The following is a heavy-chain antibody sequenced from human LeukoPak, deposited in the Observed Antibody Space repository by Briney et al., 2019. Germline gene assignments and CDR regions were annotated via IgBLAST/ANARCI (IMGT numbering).Heavy chain of an antibody. Sequence: GASVKVSCKASGYTFTGYYMHWVRQAPGQGLEWMGWINPNSGGTNYAQKFQGRVTMTRDASISTAYMELSRLRSDDTAVYYCARVRYNWNDVGYMDVWGKETTVTVPS. CDR2: INPNSGGT. CDR1: GYTFTGYY. J-gene: IGHJ6*03. CDR3: ARVRYNWNDVGYMDV. V-gene: IGHV1-2*02. D-gene: IGHD1-1*01.